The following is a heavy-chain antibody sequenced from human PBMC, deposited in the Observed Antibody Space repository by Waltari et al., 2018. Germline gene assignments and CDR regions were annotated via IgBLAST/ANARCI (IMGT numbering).Heavy chain of an antibody. CDR2: ISGSGGST. Sequence: EVQLLESGGGLVQPGGYLRLSCAASGFTFSSYAMSWVRQAPGKGLEWVSAISGSGGSTYYACSVTGRFTISRDNSKNTLYLQMTSLRAEDTAVYYCAKEPRVAGEYYFDYWGQGTLVTVSS. CDR3: AKEPRVAGEYYFDY. V-gene: IGHV3-23*01. CDR1: GFTFSSYA. J-gene: IGHJ4*02. D-gene: IGHD6-19*01.